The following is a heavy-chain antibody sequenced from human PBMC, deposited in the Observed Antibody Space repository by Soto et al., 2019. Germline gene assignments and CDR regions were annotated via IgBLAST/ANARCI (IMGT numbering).Heavy chain of an antibody. CDR1: GFIFSSHW. D-gene: IGHD3-9*01. Sequence: PGGSLRLSCAASGFIFSSHWMHWVRQAPGKGLVGVSHIGPDGSNIWEADSVQGRFTISRDNARNTVYLQVNSLRAEDTGVYYCARLVASETGYGMDVWGQGTTVTVSS. J-gene: IGHJ6*02. CDR2: IGPDGSNI. V-gene: IGHV3-74*01. CDR3: ARLVASETGYGMDV.